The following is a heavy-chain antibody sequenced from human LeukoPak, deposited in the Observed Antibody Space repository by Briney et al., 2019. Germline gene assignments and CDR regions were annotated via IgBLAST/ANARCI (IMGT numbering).Heavy chain of an antibody. J-gene: IGHJ4*02. Sequence: GGSLRLSCAVSGFTFADYAMHWVRQAPGKGLEWVSGISWNSGSIGYADSVKGRFTISRDNAKNSLYLQMNSLRAEDTALYYCAKGDYDSSGYYGGLEYWGQGTLVTVSS. CDR3: AKGDYDSSGYYGGLEY. V-gene: IGHV3-9*01. D-gene: IGHD3-22*01. CDR1: GFTFADYA. CDR2: ISWNSGSI.